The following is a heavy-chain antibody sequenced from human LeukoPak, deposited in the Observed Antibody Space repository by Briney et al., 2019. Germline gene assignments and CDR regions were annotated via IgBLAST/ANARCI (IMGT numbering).Heavy chain of an antibody. CDR2: IYYSGST. CDR1: GGSISGSRYY. Sequence: PSETLSLTCTVSGGSISGSRYYWGWIRQPPGKGLEWIGSIYYSGSTYYNPSLKSRVTISVDTSKNQFSLKLSSVTAADTAVYYCARGTTVTTLGSWGQGTLVTVSS. CDR3: ARGTTVTTLGS. J-gene: IGHJ5*02. D-gene: IGHD4-17*01. V-gene: IGHV4-39*01.